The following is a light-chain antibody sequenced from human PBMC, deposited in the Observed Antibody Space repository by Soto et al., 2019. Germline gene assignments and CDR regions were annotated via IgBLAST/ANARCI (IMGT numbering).Light chain of an antibody. Sequence: DIQMTQSPSSLSAAVGDRVTITCRARPSIRSYLNWYQQKPGQAPQLLIYAASSLQSGIPSSFSGSGSATDITLNIISLQPEDFETYDWQQSYSTPRTCGQGPKVDI. CDR2: AAS. J-gene: IGKJ1*01. V-gene: IGKV1-39*01. CDR1: PSIRSY. CDR3: QQSYSTPRT.